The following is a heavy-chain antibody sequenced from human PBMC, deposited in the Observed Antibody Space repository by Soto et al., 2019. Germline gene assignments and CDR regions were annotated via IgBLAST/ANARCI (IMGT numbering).Heavy chain of an antibody. CDR1: GFTVSSNY. CDR3: ARGAYTYSTYYFNY. V-gene: IGHV3-53*01. D-gene: IGHD5-18*01. CDR2: IYSGGST. J-gene: IGHJ4*02. Sequence: GGSLRLSCAASGFTVSSNYMSWVRQAPGKGLEWVSVIYSGGSTYYADSVRGRFTISRDNSKNTLYLQMKSLRAEDTAVYYCARGAYTYSTYYFNYWGQGTLVTVSS.